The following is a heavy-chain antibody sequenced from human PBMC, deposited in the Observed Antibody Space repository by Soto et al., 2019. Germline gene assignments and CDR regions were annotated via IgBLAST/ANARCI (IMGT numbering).Heavy chain of an antibody. CDR1: GYTFTSYG. CDR3: ARGRYGDY. D-gene: IGHD1-1*01. J-gene: IGHJ4*02. Sequence: QVHLVKSGAEVKKPGASVKVSCKASGYTFTSYGITWVRQAPGQGLEWMGWISAHNGNTDYAQKLQGRVIVTRDTSTSTAYMELRSLISDETAVYSCARGRYGDYWGQGALVTVSS. CDR2: ISAHNGNT. V-gene: IGHV1-18*01.